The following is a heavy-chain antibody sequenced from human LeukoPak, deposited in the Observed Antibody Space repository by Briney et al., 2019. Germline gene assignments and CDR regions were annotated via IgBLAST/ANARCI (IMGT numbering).Heavy chain of an antibody. CDR3: ARGRATVTTHWVDP. D-gene: IGHD4-11*01. V-gene: IGHV1-8*01. Sequence: ASVKVSCKASGYTFTSYDINWVRQATGQGLEWMGWMNPNSGNTDYAQKFQGRVTITRNTSISTAYMELSSLRSEDTAVYYCARGRATVTTHWVDPWGQGTLVTVSS. CDR2: MNPNSGNT. J-gene: IGHJ5*02. CDR1: GYTFTSYD.